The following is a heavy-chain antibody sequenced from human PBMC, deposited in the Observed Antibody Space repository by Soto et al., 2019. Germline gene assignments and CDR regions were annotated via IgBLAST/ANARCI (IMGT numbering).Heavy chain of an antibody. D-gene: IGHD2-2*01. J-gene: IGHJ4*02. CDR1: GFTFSSYN. Sequence: EVQLVESGGGLVQPGGSLRLSCAASGFTFSSYNMNWVCQAPGKGLEWVSYISSSTSTIYYADSVKGRFTISRDNAKNSLYLQMNSLRAEDTAVYYCARDGCSSTSCYQGYWGQGTLVTVSS. V-gene: IGHV3-48*01. CDR2: ISSSTSTI. CDR3: ARDGCSSTSCYQGY.